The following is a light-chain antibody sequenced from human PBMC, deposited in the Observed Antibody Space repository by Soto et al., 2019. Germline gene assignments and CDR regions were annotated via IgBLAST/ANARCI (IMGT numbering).Light chain of an antibody. V-gene: IGLV2-23*02. J-gene: IGLJ1*01. Sequence: QSVLTQPASVSGSPGQSIIISCTGTRSDVGTYNLVSWYQHHPGKAPKLLIYEVSKRPSGVSNRFSGSKSGNTASLTISGLQAEDEADYYCCSYASNNRGVFGTGTKVTV. CDR3: CSYASNNRGV. CDR1: RSDVGTYNL. CDR2: EVS.